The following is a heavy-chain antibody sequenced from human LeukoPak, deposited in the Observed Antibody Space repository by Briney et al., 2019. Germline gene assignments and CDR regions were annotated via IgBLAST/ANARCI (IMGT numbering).Heavy chain of an antibody. D-gene: IGHD6-13*01. CDR3: ARDKNSRLDY. V-gene: IGHV1-2*02. CDR2: INPNSGGT. CDR1: GYTFTGYY. J-gene: IGHJ4*02. Sequence: GASVKVSCKASGYTFTGYYMHWVRQAPGQGLEWMGWINPNSGGTNYAQTFQGRVTMTRDTSISTAYMELSRLRSDDTAVYYCARDKNSRLDYWGQGTLVTVSS.